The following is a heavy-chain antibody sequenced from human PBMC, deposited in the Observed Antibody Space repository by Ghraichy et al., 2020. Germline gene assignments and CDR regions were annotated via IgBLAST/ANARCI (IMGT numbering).Heavy chain of an antibody. Sequence: GGSLRLSCAASGFTFSRHAIHWVRQAPGKGLEWVAVIWSDGNIKNYPDSVKGRFTISRDNSKNTVYLHMDSLRAEDTAVYYCARDPDYGGNSASGNWFDPWGQGTLVTVSS. CDR3: ARDPDYGGNSASGNWFDP. CDR1: GFTFSRHA. J-gene: IGHJ5*02. CDR2: IWSDGNIK. D-gene: IGHD4-23*01. V-gene: IGHV3-33*01.